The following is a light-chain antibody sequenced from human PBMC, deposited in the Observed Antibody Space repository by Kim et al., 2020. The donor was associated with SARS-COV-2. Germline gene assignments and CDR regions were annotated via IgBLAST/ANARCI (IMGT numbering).Light chain of an antibody. V-gene: IGLV3-19*01. Sequence: SSELTQDPAVSVDLGQTVRITCQGDSLRSYYATWYQQKPGQAPILVIYGKNNRPSGIPDRVSGSSSGNTASLTMTGTQAGDEADSYCNSRDSNDNVVFGGGPQLTVL. CDR1: SLRSYY. J-gene: IGLJ2*01. CDR3: NSRDSNDNVV. CDR2: GKN.